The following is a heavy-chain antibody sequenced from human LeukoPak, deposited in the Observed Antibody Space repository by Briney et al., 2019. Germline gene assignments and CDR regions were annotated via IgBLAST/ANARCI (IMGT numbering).Heavy chain of an antibody. Sequence: GGSLRLSCAASGFTFSGYWMSWVRQAPGKGLEWVANIKQDGSEKYYVDSVKGRFTISRDNAKNSLYLQMNSLRAEDTAVYYCARVRDPRQYYYDNSGYRNAFDIWGQGTMVTVSS. D-gene: IGHD3-22*01. V-gene: IGHV3-7*01. J-gene: IGHJ3*02. CDR3: ARVRDPRQYYYDNSGYRNAFDI. CDR1: GFTFSGYW. CDR2: IKQDGSEK.